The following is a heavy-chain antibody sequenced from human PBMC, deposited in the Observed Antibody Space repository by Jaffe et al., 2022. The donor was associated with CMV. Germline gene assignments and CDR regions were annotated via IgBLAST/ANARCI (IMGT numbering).Heavy chain of an antibody. CDR2: IYYSGST. V-gene: IGHV4-59*08. CDR3: ARHAGSSSWSARYYYYMDV. J-gene: IGHJ6*03. CDR1: GGSISSYY. D-gene: IGHD6-13*01. Sequence: QVQLQESGPGLVKPSETLSLTCTVSGGSISSYYWSWIRQPPGKGLEWIGYIYYSGSTNYNPSLKSRVTISVDTSKNQFSLKLSSVTAADTAVYYCARHAGSSSWSARYYYYMDVWGKGTTVTVSS.